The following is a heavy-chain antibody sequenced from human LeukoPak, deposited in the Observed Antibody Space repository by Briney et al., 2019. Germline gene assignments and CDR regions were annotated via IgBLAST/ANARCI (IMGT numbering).Heavy chain of an antibody. J-gene: IGHJ4*02. D-gene: IGHD5-12*01. CDR2: IDWDDDK. Sequence: ESGPALVKPPQTLTLTCTFSGFSLSTRGMRVSWIRQPPGKALEWLARIDWDDDKFHSTSLKTRLTISKDTSKNQVVLTMTNMDPVDTATYYCARSSGYDLNFDYWGQGTLVTVSS. CDR1: GFSLSTRGMR. CDR3: ARSSGYDLNFDY. V-gene: IGHV2-70*04.